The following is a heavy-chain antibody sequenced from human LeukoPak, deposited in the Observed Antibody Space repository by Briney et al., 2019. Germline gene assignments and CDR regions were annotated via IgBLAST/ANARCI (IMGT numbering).Heavy chain of an antibody. V-gene: IGHV3-48*01. CDR3: AKGGKWDVTPFDY. CDR1: GFTFSTYS. Sequence: GGSLRLSCAASGFTFSTYSMNWVRQAPGKGLEWVSYISSSPDNIYYASTIYYADSVKGRFTISRDNSKNTLYLQVNSLRAEDTAVYYCAKGGKWDVTPFDYWGQGTLVTVSS. J-gene: IGHJ4*02. D-gene: IGHD1-26*01. CDR2: ISSSPDNIYYASTI.